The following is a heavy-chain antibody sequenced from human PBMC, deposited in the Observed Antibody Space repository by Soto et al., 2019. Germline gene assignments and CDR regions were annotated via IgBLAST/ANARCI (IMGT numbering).Heavy chain of an antibody. J-gene: IGHJ6*02. V-gene: IGHV5-51*01. CDR3: ARLPDDYGSGPLYGMDV. CDR1: GYSFTSYW. D-gene: IGHD3-10*01. CDR2: IYPGDSDT. Sequence: GESLKSSCKGSGYSFTSYWLGWVRQMPWKGLAWMWIIYPGDSDTRYSPSFQGQVTISADKSISTDYLQWSSLKASDTAMYYCARLPDDYGSGPLYGMDVWGQGTTVTVSS.